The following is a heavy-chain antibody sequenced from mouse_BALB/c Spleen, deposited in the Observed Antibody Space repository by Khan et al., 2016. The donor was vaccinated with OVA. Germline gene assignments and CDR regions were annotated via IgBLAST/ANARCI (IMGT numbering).Heavy chain of an antibody. CDR3: RGEGVDGCWCAY. D-gene: IGHD2-12*01. J-gene: IGHJ3*01. Sequence: VQLVESGTELVRPGASVKLSCKASGYTFTNYWINWVQQRPGQGLEWIGNIYPSDSYTNYPQKFNDKATLTVDKSYSTAYLQLSSLTSEGCAVYYYRGEGVDGCWCAYWGHGTLVTVSA. CDR2: IYPSDSYT. V-gene: IGHV1-69*02. CDR1: GYTFTNYW.